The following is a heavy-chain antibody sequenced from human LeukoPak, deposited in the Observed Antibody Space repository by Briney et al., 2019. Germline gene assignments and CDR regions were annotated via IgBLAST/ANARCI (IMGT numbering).Heavy chain of an antibody. Sequence: GEPLKISCKGSGYSFTSYWIGWVRQMSGKGLEWMGIIYPGDSDTRYSPSFQGQVTISADKSISTAYLQWSSLKASDTAMYYCARQVVVANFDYWGQGTLVTVSS. J-gene: IGHJ4*02. CDR3: ARQVVVANFDY. V-gene: IGHV5-51*01. D-gene: IGHD2-2*01. CDR2: IYPGDSDT. CDR1: GYSFTSYW.